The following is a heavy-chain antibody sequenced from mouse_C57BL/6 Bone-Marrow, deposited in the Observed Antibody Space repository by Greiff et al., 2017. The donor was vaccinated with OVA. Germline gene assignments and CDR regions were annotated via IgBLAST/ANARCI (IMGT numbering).Heavy chain of an antibody. V-gene: IGHV14-4*01. J-gene: IGHJ4*01. CDR3: TTHALIYFYAMDY. Sequence: DVQLQESGAELVRPGASVKLSCTASGFNIKDDYMHWVKQRPEQGLEWIGWIDPENGDTEYASKFQGKATITADTSSNTAYLQLSSLTSEDTAVYYCTTHALIYFYAMDYWGQGTSVTVSS. CDR1: GFNIKDDY. D-gene: IGHD2-1*01. CDR2: IDPENGDT.